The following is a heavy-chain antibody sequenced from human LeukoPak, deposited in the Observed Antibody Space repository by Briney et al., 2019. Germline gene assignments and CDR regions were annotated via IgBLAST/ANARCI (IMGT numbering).Heavy chain of an antibody. CDR3: ARVGGYIGGVMAY. J-gene: IGHJ4*02. CDR2: IYTSGST. D-gene: IGHD3-16*01. Sequence: SETLSLTCTVSGVSISSGSYYWSWIRQPAGKGLEWIGRIYTSGSTYYNPSLKSRVTISVDTSKNQFSLKLSSVTAADTAVYYCARVGGYIGGVMAYWGQGTLVTVSS. V-gene: IGHV4-61*02. CDR1: GVSISSGSYY.